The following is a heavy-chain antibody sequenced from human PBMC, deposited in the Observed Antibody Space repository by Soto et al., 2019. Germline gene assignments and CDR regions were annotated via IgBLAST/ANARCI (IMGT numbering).Heavy chain of an antibody. V-gene: IGHV3-30*04. CDR1: GFTFSSHA. CDR2: ISYDGSKI. Sequence: QVQLVESGGGVVQPGRSLRLSCAASGFTFSSHAMHWVRQAPGKGLEWVAVISYDGSKIYYADSVKGRFTISRDNSKNTLYLRMNSLRAEDTAVYFCARDGEDVLRNIPGDAFDIWGQGTMVTVSS. CDR3: ARDGEDVLRNIPGDAFDI. J-gene: IGHJ3*02. D-gene: IGHD3-3*01.